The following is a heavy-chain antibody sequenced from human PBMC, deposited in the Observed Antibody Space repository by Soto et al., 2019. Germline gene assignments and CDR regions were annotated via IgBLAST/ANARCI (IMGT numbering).Heavy chain of an antibody. CDR1: CFTVSRNC. CDR2: IYSGGST. J-gene: IGHJ6*02. Sequence: PXGCRRLSCHASCFTVSRNCMSWVRQAPGKGLEWVSVIYSGGSTYYADSVKGRFTISRDNSKNTLYLQMNSLRAEGTAVYYCARSRCCRGYYGMDAWGQGTTVTVSS. CDR3: ARSRCCRGYYGMDA. V-gene: IGHV3-53*01. D-gene: IGHD3-10*01.